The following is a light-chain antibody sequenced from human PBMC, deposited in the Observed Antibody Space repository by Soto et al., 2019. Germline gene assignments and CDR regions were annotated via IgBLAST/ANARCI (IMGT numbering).Light chain of an antibody. V-gene: IGKV2-28*01. J-gene: IGKJ5*01. Sequence: DSVMTQSPLALAVTPGEPASISCRSSQSLLYSDGETDLDWSLQKPGQSPQLLIYLPSKRASGVPHRSSASGSGPDFTLRITRVEAEDVGLYYCIQALQTPNTFGQGTRLENK. CDR3: IQALQTPNT. CDR2: LPS. CDR1: QSLLYSDGETD.